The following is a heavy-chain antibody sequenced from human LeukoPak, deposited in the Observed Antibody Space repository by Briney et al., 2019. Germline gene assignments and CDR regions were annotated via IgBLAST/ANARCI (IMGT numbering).Heavy chain of an antibody. CDR3: ARDLLGNAFDI. J-gene: IGHJ3*02. Sequence: GGSLRLSCAASGFTFSSYWMSWVRQAPGKGLEWVANIKQDGSEKYYVDSVKGRFTISRDNAKNSLYLQMNSLRAEDTAVYCCARDLLGNAFDIWGQGTVVTVSS. CDR2: IKQDGSEK. CDR1: GFTFSSYW. D-gene: IGHD2-15*01. V-gene: IGHV3-7*01.